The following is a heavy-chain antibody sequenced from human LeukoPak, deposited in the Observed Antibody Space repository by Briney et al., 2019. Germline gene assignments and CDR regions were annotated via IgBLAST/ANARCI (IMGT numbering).Heavy chain of an antibody. CDR3: AREGGYSGYSFDY. V-gene: IGHV3-33*01. D-gene: IGHD5-12*01. Sequence: GRSLRLSCAASGFTFSSYGMHWVHQAPGKGLEWVAVIWYDGSNKYYADSVKGRFTISRDNSKNTLYLQMNSLRAEDTAVYYCAREGGYSGYSFDYWGQGTLVTVSS. J-gene: IGHJ4*02. CDR1: GFTFSSYG. CDR2: IWYDGSNK.